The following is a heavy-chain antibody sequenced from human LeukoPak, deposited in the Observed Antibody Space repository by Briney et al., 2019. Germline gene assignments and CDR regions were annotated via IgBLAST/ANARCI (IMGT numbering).Heavy chain of an antibody. CDR1: GYSFTGYY. D-gene: IGHD3-10*01. V-gene: IGHV1-2*02. CDR2: INPNSGGT. CDR3: ARGSRYYYDSESYYPSYYYMDV. Sequence: ASVKVSCKASGYSFTGYYMHWVRQAPGQGLEWMAWINPNSGGTKYAQKFQGRVTMTRDTSISTAHMELSRLRSDDTAVYYCARGSRYYYDSESYYPSYYYMDVWGTGNPGHRLL. J-gene: IGHJ6*03.